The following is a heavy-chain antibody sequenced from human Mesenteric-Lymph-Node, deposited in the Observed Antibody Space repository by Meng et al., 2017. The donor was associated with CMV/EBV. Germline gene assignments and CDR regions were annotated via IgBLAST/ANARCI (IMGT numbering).Heavy chain of an antibody. V-gene: IGHV3-23*01. Sequence: GESLKISCAASGFTFRNHWMSWVRQAPGKGLEWVSAISGSSGSTYYADSVKGRFTISRDNSKNTLYLQMNSLRAEDTAVYYCARSLWIQLWSRHDAFDIWGQGTMVTVSS. CDR3: ARSLWIQLWSRHDAFDI. D-gene: IGHD5-18*01. CDR2: ISGSSGST. J-gene: IGHJ3*02. CDR1: GFTFRNHW.